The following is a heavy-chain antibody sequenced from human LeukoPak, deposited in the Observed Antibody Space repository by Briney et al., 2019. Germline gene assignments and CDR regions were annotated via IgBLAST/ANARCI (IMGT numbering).Heavy chain of an antibody. CDR3: ARGGYDFWSGYIPGGYYMDV. D-gene: IGHD3-3*01. J-gene: IGHJ6*03. Sequence: SVKVSCKASGGTFSSHAISWVRQAPGQGLEWMGGIIPIFGTANYAQKFQGRVTITTDESTSTAYMELSSLRSEDTAVYYCARGGYDFWSGYIPGGYYMDVWGKGTTVTVSS. V-gene: IGHV1-69*05. CDR2: IIPIFGTA. CDR1: GGTFSSHA.